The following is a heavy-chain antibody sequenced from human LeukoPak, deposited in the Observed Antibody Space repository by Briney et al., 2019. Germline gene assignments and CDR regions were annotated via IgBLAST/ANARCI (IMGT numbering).Heavy chain of an antibody. CDR3: ASFLTAGRYYYGMDV. D-gene: IGHD6-19*01. J-gene: IGHJ6*02. V-gene: IGHV4-34*01. CDR1: GGSFSGYY. CDR2: INHSGST. Sequence: SETLSLTCAVYGGSFSGYYWSWIRQPPGKGLEWIGVINHSGSTNYNPSLKSRVTISVDTSKNQFSLKLSSVTAADTAVYYCASFLTAGRYYYGMDVWGQGTTVTVSS.